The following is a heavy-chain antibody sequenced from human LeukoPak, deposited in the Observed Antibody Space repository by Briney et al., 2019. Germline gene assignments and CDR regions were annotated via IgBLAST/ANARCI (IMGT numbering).Heavy chain of an antibody. D-gene: IGHD3-16*01. Sequence: GGSLRLSCAGAGFAVTTNHMTWVRQAPGKGLECVSIIYNNGDTFYEDSVRGRFTISRDISTNTMDLLMNSLRPEDTAVYYCSPSRAAGGKTDYWGQGTLVTVSS. CDR3: SPSRAAGGKTDY. CDR1: GFAVTTNH. CDR2: IYNNGDT. V-gene: IGHV3-53*01. J-gene: IGHJ4*02.